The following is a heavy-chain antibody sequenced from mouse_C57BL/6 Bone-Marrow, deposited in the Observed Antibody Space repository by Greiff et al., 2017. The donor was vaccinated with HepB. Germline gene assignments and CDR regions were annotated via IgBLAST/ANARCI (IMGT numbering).Heavy chain of an antibody. V-gene: IGHV1-7*01. J-gene: IGHJ3*01. D-gene: IGHD1-1*01. CDR2: INPSSGYT. Sequence: VHLVESGAELAKPGASVKLSCKASGYTFTSYWMHWVKQRPGQGLEWIGYINPSSGYTKYNQKFKDKATLTADKSSSTAYMQLSSLTYEDSAVYYCASDYYGSPPFAYWGQGTLVTVSA. CDR3: ASDYYGSPPFAY. CDR1: GYTFTSYW.